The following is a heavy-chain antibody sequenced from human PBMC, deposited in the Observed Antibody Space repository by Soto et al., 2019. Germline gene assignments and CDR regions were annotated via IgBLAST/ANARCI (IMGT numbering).Heavy chain of an antibody. J-gene: IGHJ6*02. V-gene: IGHV3-43D*04. CDR2: ISWDGSNT. Sequence: WWSLRLSCSASVFTCDDYAMHWFRQAPGKGLEWVSLISWDGSNTYYADSVKGRFNISRDNSKNSLYLQMNSLRPEDTALYYCAKAQRGRKRPFFGQARPYDPYSAMDIWGQGTTVTVSS. D-gene: IGHD3-3*01. CDR1: VFTCDDYA. CDR3: AKAQRGRKRPFFGQARPYDPYSAMDI.